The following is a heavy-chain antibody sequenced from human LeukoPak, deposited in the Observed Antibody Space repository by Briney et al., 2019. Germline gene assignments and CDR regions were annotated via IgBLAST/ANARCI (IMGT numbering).Heavy chain of an antibody. J-gene: IGHJ4*02. CDR3: ARDAYYYGSGSYQRNRFDY. Sequence: SETLSLTCTVSGGSISSGLYYWGWIRQPPRKGLEWIGSIYYSGSTYYNPSLKSRVTISVDTSKNQFSLKLSSVTAADTAVYYCARDAYYYGSGSYQRNRFDYWGQGTLVTVSS. CDR1: GGSISSGLYY. D-gene: IGHD3-10*01. V-gene: IGHV4-39*02. CDR2: IYYSGST.